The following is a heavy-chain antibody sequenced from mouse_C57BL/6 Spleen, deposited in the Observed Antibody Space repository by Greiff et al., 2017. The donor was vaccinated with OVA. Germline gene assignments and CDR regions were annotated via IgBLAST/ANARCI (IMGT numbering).Heavy chain of an antibody. CDR2: INPSNGGT. CDR1: GYTFTSYW. V-gene: IGHV1-53*01. Sequence: QVQLQQSGTELVKPGASVKLSCKASGYTFTSYWMHWVKQRPGQGLEWIGNINPSNGGTNYNEKFKSKATLTVDKSSSTAYMQLSSLTSEDSAVYYCARKYYYGSSYNWYFDVWGTGTTVTVSS. CDR3: ARKYYYGSSYNWYFDV. D-gene: IGHD1-1*01. J-gene: IGHJ1*03.